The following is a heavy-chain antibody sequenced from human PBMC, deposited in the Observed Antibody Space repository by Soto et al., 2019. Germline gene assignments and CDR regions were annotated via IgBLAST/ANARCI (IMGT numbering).Heavy chain of an antibody. CDR2: TYPGDADT. CDR1: GYSFASYW. D-gene: IGHD6-6*01. CDR3: ARTRSFTLGFYHDGMDV. J-gene: IGHJ6*02. V-gene: IGHV5-51*01. Sequence: GESLKISCQGSGYSFASYWIGWVRQMPGKDLEWMGITYPGDADTRYSPSFQGQVTISADKSLRTAYLPWTSLKASDTALYYCARTRSFTLGFYHDGMDVWGQGTTVTVSS.